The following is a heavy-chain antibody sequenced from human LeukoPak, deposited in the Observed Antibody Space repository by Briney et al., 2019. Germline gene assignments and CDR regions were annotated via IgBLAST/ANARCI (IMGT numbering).Heavy chain of an antibody. CDR1: GYTFTSYD. CDR2: MNPNSGNT. V-gene: IGHV1-8*01. J-gene: IGHJ1*01. D-gene: IGHD6-13*01. CDR3: ALDLAAAGLHAEYFRH. Sequence: GASVKVSCKASGYTFTSYDINWVRQATGQGLEWMGWMNPNSGNTGYAQKFQGRVTMTRNTSISTAYMELSSLRSEDTAVYYCALDLAAAGLHAEYFRHWGQGTLVTVSS.